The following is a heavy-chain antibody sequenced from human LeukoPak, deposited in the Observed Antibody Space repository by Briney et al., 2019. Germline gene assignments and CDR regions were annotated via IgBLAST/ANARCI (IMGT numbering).Heavy chain of an antibody. CDR1: GYSFTSYR. CDR3: ARPGIVGATTDYYYGMDV. J-gene: IGHJ6*02. Sequence: GESLKISCKGSGYSFTSYRIGWVRQMPGKGLEWMGIIYPGDSDTRYSPSFQGQVTISADKSISTAYLQWSSLKASDTAMYYCARPGIVGATTDYYYGMDVWGQGTTVTVSS. D-gene: IGHD1-26*01. CDR2: IYPGDSDT. V-gene: IGHV5-51*01.